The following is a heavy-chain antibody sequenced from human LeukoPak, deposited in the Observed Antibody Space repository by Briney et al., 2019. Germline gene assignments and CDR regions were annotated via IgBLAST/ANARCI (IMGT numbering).Heavy chain of an antibody. V-gene: IGHV1-46*01. Sequence: GASVKVSCKASGYTFTSYYMHWVRQAPGQGLEWMGIINPSGGSTSYAQKFQGRVTMTRDTSTSTVYMELSSLRSEDTAVYYCARVLQYDSSGYPNYYMDVWGKGTTVTVSS. D-gene: IGHD3-22*01. CDR2: INPSGGST. CDR1: GYTFTSYY. J-gene: IGHJ6*03. CDR3: ARVLQYDSSGYPNYYMDV.